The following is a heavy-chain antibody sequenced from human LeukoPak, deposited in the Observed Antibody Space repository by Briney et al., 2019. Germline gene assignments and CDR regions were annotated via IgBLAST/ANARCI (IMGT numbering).Heavy chain of an antibody. CDR3: ARAGVVDPEWLLVYYYGMDV. CDR2: IIPIFGTA. J-gene: IGHJ6*02. Sequence: SVTVSCKASGGTLSSYAISWVRQAPGQGLEWMGGIIPIFGTANYAQKFQGRVTITADESTSTAYMELSSLRSEDTAVCYCARAGVVDPEWLLVYYYGMDVWGQGTTVTVSS. CDR1: GGTLSSYA. V-gene: IGHV1-69*13. D-gene: IGHD3-3*01.